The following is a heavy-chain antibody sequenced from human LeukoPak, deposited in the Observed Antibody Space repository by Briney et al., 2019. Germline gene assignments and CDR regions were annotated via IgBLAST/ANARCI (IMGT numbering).Heavy chain of an antibody. CDR2: NNGDGSTT. CDR1: GFSLSGYW. V-gene: IGHV3-74*01. CDR3: ARDPRNVGLAP. D-gene: IGHD2-15*01. Sequence: GGSLRLSCVASGFSLSGYWTYWVRQAPGKGLMYISRNNGDGSTTNYADVVKGRFTMSRDNVKNTLYLQMNSLRVEDTAVYYCARDPRNVGLAPWGQGTLVTVSS. J-gene: IGHJ5*02.